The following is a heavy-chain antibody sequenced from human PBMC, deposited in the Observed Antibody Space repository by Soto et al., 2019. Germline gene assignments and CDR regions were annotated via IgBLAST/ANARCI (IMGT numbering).Heavy chain of an antibody. J-gene: IGHJ5*02. Sequence: GGSLRLSCAASGFTFSDYYMSWIRQAPGKGLEWLSYIIDSAGATYYADSVKGRFTISRDNAKRSLYLHMNSLRAEDTAVYYCARDTAFVASGLFDPWGQGILVTVPQ. V-gene: IGHV3-11*01. CDR2: IIDSAGAT. CDR3: ARDTAFVASGLFDP. CDR1: GFTFSDYY. D-gene: IGHD3-3*01.